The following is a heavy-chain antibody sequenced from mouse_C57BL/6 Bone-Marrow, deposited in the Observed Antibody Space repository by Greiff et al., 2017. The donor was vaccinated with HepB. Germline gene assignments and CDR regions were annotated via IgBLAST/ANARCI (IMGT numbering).Heavy chain of an antibody. CDR2: IDPSDSYT. D-gene: IGHD1-1*01. CDR3: ARQGYYGGAMDY. Sequence: QVQLQQPGAELVMPGASVKLSCKASGYTFTSYWMHRVKQRPGQGLEWIGEIDPSDSYTNYNQKFKGKSTFTVDKSSSTAYMQLSSLTSEDSAVYYCARQGYYGGAMDYWGQGTSVTVSS. CDR1: GYTFTSYW. V-gene: IGHV1-69*01. J-gene: IGHJ4*01.